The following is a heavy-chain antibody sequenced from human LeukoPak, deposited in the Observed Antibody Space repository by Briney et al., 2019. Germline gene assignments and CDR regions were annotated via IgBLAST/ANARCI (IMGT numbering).Heavy chain of an antibody. CDR1: GFTFSSYW. J-gene: IGHJ5*02. V-gene: IGHV3-7*01. CDR3: ARGKSSGYYYVRWFDP. Sequence: GGSLRLSCAASGFTFSSYWMSWVRQAPGKGLEWVANIKQDGSEKYYVDSVKGRFTISRDNAKNSLYLQMNSLRAEDTAVYYCARGKSSGYYYVRWFDPWGQGTLVTVSS. D-gene: IGHD3-22*01. CDR2: IKQDGSEK.